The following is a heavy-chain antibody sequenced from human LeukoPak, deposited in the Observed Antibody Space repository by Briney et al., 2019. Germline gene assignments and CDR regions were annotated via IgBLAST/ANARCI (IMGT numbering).Heavy chain of an antibody. D-gene: IGHD1-14*01. CDR3: AREVASRNLHKVAKHVNWFDP. V-gene: IGHV4-4*07. CDR1: GGSISSYY. Sequence: SETLSLTCTVSGGSISSYYWSWIRQPAGKGLEWIGRIYTSGSTNYYPSLKSRVTMSVDTSKNQFSLKLSSVTAADTAVYYCAREVASRNLHKVAKHVNWFDPWGQGTLVTVSS. CDR2: IYTSGST. J-gene: IGHJ5*02.